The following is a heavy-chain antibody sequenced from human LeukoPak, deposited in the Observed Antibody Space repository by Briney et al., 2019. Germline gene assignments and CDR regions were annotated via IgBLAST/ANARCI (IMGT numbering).Heavy chain of an antibody. CDR3: ARSSDYGDYPGAFDI. D-gene: IGHD4-17*01. CDR1: GFTFSSYA. J-gene: IGHJ3*02. V-gene: IGHV3-30-3*01. CDR2: ISYDGSNK. Sequence: GGSLRLSCAASGFTFSSYAMHWVRQAPGKGLEWVAVISYDGSNKSYADSVKGRFTISRDNSKNTLYLQMNSLRAEDTAVYYCARSSDYGDYPGAFDIWGQGTMVTVSS.